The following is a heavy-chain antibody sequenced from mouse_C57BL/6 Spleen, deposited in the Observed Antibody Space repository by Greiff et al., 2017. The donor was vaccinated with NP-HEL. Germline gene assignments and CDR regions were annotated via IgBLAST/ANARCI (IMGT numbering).Heavy chain of an antibody. CDR3: ARGRGSSSYYFDY. J-gene: IGHJ2*01. D-gene: IGHD1-1*01. CDR1: GYTFTSFW. CDR2: INPSNGGT. V-gene: IGHV1-53*01. Sequence: QVQLQQPGTELVKPGASVKLSCKASGYTFTSFWMHWVKQRPGQGLEWIGNINPSNGGTNYNEKFKSKATLTVDKSSSTAYMQLSSLTSEDSAVYYCARGRGSSSYYFDYWGQGTTLTVSS.